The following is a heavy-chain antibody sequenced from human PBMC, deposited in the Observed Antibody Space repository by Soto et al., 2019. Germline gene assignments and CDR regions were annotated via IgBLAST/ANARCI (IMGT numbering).Heavy chain of an antibody. Sequence: SVKVSCKASGGTLHNPPVTWMRQAPGQGLEWMGGIIPKLGTANYAQKFEGRVTITADESTNTAYMELNSLRPEDTAVYYCASSYGISWYGDYWGQGTPVTVSS. CDR2: IIPKLGTA. CDR3: ASSYGISWYGDY. J-gene: IGHJ4*02. CDR1: GGTLHNPP. V-gene: IGHV1-69*13. D-gene: IGHD3-3*02.